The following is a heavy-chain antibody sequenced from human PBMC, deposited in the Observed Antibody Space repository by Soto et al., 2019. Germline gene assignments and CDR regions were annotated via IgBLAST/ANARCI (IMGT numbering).Heavy chain of an antibody. D-gene: IGHD6-13*01. CDR2: IDPSDSYT. CDR1: GYSFTSYW. J-gene: IGHJ4*02. Sequence: EVQLVQSGAEVKKPGESLRISCKGSGYSFTSYWITWVRQMPGKGLEWMGRIDPSDSYTNYSPSFQGHVTISADRSISTAYLQWSSLMDSDTDIYYCARVDGSSGYPFDCWGQGTLVTVSS. V-gene: IGHV5-10-1*01. CDR3: ARVDGSSGYPFDC.